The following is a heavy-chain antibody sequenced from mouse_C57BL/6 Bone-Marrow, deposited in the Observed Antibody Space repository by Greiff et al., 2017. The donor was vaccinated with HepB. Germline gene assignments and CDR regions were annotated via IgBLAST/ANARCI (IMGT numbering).Heavy chain of an antibody. D-gene: IGHD1-1*01. J-gene: IGHJ4*01. CDR3: ASITTVVNYAMDY. CDR1: GYTFTSYW. Sequence: QVQLQHPGAELVKPGASVKMSCKASGYTFTSYWITWVKQRPGQGLEWIGDIYPGSGSTNYNEKFKSKATLTVDTSSSTAYMQLSSLTSEDSAVYYCASITTVVNYAMDYWGQGTSVTVSS. CDR2: IYPGSGST. V-gene: IGHV1-55*01.